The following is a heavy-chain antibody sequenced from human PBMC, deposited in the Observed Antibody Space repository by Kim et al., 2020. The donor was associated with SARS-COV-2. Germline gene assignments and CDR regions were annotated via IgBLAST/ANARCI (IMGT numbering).Heavy chain of an antibody. D-gene: IGHD1-1*01. J-gene: IGHJ6*02. CDR3: ARDMAGTTSYYYYGMDV. V-gene: IGHV3-30*07. Sequence: VEDRFTISRNNSKNTLYLQMNSLRAEDTAVYYCARDMAGTTSYYYYGMDVWGQGTTVTVSS.